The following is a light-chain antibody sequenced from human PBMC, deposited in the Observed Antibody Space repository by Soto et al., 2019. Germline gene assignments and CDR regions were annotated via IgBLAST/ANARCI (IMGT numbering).Light chain of an antibody. V-gene: IGLV2-14*01. CDR2: EVR. CDR1: NRDVGSYNL. CDR3: SSYTTTSTLV. J-gene: IGLJ3*02. Sequence: QSVLTQPASVSGSPGQSITIACTGTNRDVGSYNLVSWYQQRPGEAPKLIISEVRNRPSGISYRFTGSKSGNTASLPISGLQAEAEADYYCSSYTTTSTLVFGGGTKLTVL.